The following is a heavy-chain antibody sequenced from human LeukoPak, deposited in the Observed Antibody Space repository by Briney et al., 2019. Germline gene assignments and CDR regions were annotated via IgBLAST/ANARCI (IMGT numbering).Heavy chain of an antibody. CDR1: GFSFSSSH. J-gene: IGHJ4*02. Sequence: GGSLRLSCAACGFSFSSSHISWVRQAPEKGLEWVAHIDPDGGHESFVDSVKGRFTISRDNAKNTLYLQMNTLRAEDTAMYFCARWRGLQSEFDLWGQGTLVTVSS. CDR2: IDPDGGHE. CDR3: ARWRGLQSEFDL. D-gene: IGHD3-3*01. V-gene: IGHV3-7*03.